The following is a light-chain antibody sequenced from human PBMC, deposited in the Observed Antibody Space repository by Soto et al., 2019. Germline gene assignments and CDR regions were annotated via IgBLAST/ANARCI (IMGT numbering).Light chain of an antibody. V-gene: IGLV2-8*01. CDR2: EVS. J-gene: IGLJ1*01. Sequence: SELNQPPSASGSPGQAVTISCTGTSSDVGGYNYVSWYQQHRGKAPKLMIYEVSKRPSGVPDRFSGSKSGNTASLTVSGLQDEDEADYYCSSYAGSNNFRYVFGTGTKVTVL. CDR1: SSDVGGYNY. CDR3: SSYAGSNNFRYV.